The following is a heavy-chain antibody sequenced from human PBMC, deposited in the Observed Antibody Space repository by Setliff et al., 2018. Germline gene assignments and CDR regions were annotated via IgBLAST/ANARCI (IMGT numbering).Heavy chain of an antibody. J-gene: IGHJ5*02. CDR2: ISAYNGNT. CDR1: GYTFTNSI. D-gene: IGHD2-15*01. CDR3: ERLVRHCTRISCQRTSEADL. Sequence: ASVKVSWKASGYTFTNSIMNWVRQAPGQGLEWMGWISAYNGNTYHAQKFQDRLSMTTDTSTSTAYMELRSLRADDTAVYYCERLVRHCTRISCQRTSEADLWGQGTQVTVSS. V-gene: IGHV1-18*04.